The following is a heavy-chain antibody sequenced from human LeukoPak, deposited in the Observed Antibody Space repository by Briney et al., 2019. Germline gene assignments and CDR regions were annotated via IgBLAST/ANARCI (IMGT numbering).Heavy chain of an antibody. Sequence: ASVKVSCKASGYTFTSYGISWVRQAPGQGLEWMRWISAYNGNTNYAQKLQGRVTMTTDTSTSTAYMELRSLRSDDTAVYYCARDLFQVVPAAMGLGAFDIWGQGTMVTVSS. D-gene: IGHD2-2*01. J-gene: IGHJ3*02. CDR3: ARDLFQVVPAAMGLGAFDI. V-gene: IGHV1-18*04. CDR1: GYTFTSYG. CDR2: ISAYNGNT.